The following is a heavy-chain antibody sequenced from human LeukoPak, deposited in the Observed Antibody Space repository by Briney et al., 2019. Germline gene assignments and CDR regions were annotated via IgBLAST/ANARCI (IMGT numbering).Heavy chain of an antibody. Sequence: GGSLRLSCAASGFTFSSYWMHWVRQAPGKGLVWVSRSNSDGSSTNYADSVKGRFTISRDNAKNTLYLQMNSLRVEDTAVYYCASAEVIQYGMDVWGQGTTVTVSS. V-gene: IGHV3-74*01. CDR3: ASAEVIQYGMDV. D-gene: IGHD3-16*02. CDR1: GFTFSSYW. CDR2: SNSDGSST. J-gene: IGHJ6*02.